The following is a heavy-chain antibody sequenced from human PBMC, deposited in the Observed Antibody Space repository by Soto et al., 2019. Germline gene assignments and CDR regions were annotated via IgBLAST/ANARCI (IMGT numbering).Heavy chain of an antibody. D-gene: IGHD3-10*01. CDR3: ARDHYYGSGSYYIDDYYYYYGMDV. CDR2: IWHDGSNK. Sequence: SLRLSCAASGFTFSSYGMHWVRQAPGKGLEWVAVIWHDGSNKYYADSVKGRFTISRDNSKNTLYLQMNSLRAEDTAVYYCARDHYYGSGSYYIDDYYYYYGMDVWGQGTTVTVSS. J-gene: IGHJ6*02. V-gene: IGHV3-33*01. CDR1: GFTFSSYG.